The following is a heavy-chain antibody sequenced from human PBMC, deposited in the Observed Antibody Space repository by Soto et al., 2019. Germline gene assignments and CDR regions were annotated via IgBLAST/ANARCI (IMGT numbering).Heavy chain of an antibody. Sequence: EVQLLESGGGLVQPGGCLRLSCAASGFTFTTYAMSWVRQAPGKGLEWVSSITGSGGGTYYADSVKGRFTISRDNSKNTLYLQMNSLRAEDTALYYCAKGCLTVAGTSCSWGQGAQVTVSS. J-gene: IGHJ4*02. D-gene: IGHD6-19*01. V-gene: IGHV3-23*01. CDR2: ITGSGGGT. CDR1: GFTFTTYA. CDR3: AKGCLTVAGTSCS.